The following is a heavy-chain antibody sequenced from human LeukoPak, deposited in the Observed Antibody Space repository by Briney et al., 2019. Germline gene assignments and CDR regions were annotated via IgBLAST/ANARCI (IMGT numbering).Heavy chain of an antibody. V-gene: IGHV4-34*01. D-gene: IGHD3-3*01. CDR3: ARVNRVVTIFGVASYAFDI. J-gene: IGHJ3*02. Sequence: TSETLSLTCAVYGGSFSGYYWSWIRQPPGEGLEWIVEINHSGSTNYNPSLKCRVTISVDTSKNQFSLKLSSVTAADTAVYYCARVNRVVTIFGVASYAFDIWGQGRMVTVSS. CDR1: GGSFSGYY. CDR2: INHSGST.